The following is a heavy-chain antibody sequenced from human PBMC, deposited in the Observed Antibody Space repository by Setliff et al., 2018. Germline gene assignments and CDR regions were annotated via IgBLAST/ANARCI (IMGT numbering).Heavy chain of an antibody. CDR3: ARTGTTYYYSCMDV. CDR1: GAAISTYH. J-gene: IGHJ6*03. CDR2: VSYGGST. D-gene: IGHD3-22*01. V-gene: IGHV4-59*08. Sequence: PSETLSLTCAVSGAAISTYHWSWLRQPPGKGLEWIGYVSYGGSTKYNPSLESRVTISLDAPTHPFSLKLTSVTAADTAVYYCARTGTTYYYSCMDVWGKGTTVTVSS.